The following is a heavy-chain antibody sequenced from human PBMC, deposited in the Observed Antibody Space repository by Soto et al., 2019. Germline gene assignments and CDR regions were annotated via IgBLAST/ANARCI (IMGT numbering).Heavy chain of an antibody. CDR3: ARDKITGLLDY. J-gene: IGHJ4*02. CDR2: INHSGST. CDR1: GGSFSGYY. D-gene: IGHD2-8*02. Sequence: QVQLQQWGAGLLKPSETLSLTCAVYGGSFSGYYWTWIRQPPGTGLAWIGEINHSGSTNYNPSLKSRVTISVDKSNNQFSLKLTSVTAAYTAVYYCARDKITGLLDYWGQGTLVTVSS. V-gene: IGHV4-34*01.